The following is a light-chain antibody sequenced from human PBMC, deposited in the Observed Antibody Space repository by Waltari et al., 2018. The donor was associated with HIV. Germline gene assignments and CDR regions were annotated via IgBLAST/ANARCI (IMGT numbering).Light chain of an antibody. J-gene: IGLJ1*01. V-gene: IGLV2-23*02. CDR2: DVS. CDR1: SSDVGKYNL. Sequence: QSALTQPASVSGSPGQQITISCTGTSSDVGKYNLAAWYQQPPGKAPKLMLYDVSKRPSGVSARFTGAKSGNTASLTISGLQAEDEADYYCCSYAGSSTFVFGTGTKVTVL. CDR3: CSYAGSSTFV.